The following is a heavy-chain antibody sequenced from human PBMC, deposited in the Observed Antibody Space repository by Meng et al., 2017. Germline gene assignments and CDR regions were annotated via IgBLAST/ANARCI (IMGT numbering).Heavy chain of an antibody. V-gene: IGHV1-69*05. CDR3: ARDARPYYSGSGSYYKVGKFDY. CDR2: VIPFLDRT. Sequence: SVKVSCKASGGSLSHYAFNWVRQGPGQGLEWMGRVIPFLDRTDYAQKFQGRFTITTDESTTTIYMDLGSLTSDDTAVYFCARDARPYYSGSGSYYKVGKFDYWGQGVLVTVSS. CDR1: GGSLSHYA. D-gene: IGHD3-10*01. J-gene: IGHJ4*02.